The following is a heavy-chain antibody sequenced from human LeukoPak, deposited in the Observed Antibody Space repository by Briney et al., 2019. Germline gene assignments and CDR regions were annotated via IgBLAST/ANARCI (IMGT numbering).Heavy chain of an antibody. Sequence: GSLRLSCAASGFSFSNYGMNWVRQAPGKGLEWVSGINRSGDSTYYADTVKGRFTISRDNPKNTLYLQMNSLRAEDTAVYYCARDLLASDSSGSTDAFDIWGQGTMVTVSS. J-gene: IGHJ3*02. CDR2: INRSGDST. CDR3: ARDLLASDSSGSTDAFDI. V-gene: IGHV3-23*01. D-gene: IGHD3-22*01. CDR1: GFSFSNYG.